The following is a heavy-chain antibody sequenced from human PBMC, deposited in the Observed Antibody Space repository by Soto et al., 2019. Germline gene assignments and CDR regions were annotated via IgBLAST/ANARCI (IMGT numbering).Heavy chain of an antibody. CDR3: ARDRYNWNYYYGMDV. J-gene: IGHJ6*02. CDR2: INPNSGGT. Sequence: VASVKVSCKASGYTFTGYYMHWVRQAPGQGLEWMGWINPNSGGTNYAQKFQGRVTMTRDTSISTAYMELSRLRSDDTAVYYCARDRYNWNYYYGMDVWGQGTTVTVSS. CDR1: GYTFTGYY. D-gene: IGHD1-20*01. V-gene: IGHV1-2*02.